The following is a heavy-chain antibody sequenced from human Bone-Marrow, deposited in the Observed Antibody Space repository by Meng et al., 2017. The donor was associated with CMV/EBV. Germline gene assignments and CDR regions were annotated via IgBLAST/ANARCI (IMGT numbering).Heavy chain of an antibody. Sequence: AASGFTCSSYAMRCVRQAPGKGPHRGSGSSTDFADSVKGRFIISRDNSKNTLYLQMNSLRAEDTAVYYCARDPVVFYNDGSGYRFDYWGQGTLVTVSS. CDR3: ARDPVVFYNDGSGYRFDY. J-gene: IGHJ4*02. D-gene: IGHD3-22*01. CDR1: GFTCSSYA. V-gene: IGHV3-23*01. CDR2: HRGSGSST.